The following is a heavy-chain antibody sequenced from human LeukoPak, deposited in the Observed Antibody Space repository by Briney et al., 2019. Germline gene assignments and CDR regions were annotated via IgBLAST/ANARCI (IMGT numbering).Heavy chain of an antibody. CDR2: INHSGST. V-gene: IGHV4-34*01. CDR3: ARGTAWYQLSRFDY. D-gene: IGHD2-2*01. Sequence: SETLSLTCAVYGGSFSGYYWSWIRQPPGKGLEWIGEINHSGSTKYNTSFKSRVTISVDTSRNQFSLKLSSVTAADTAVYYCARGTAWYQLSRFDYWGQGTLVTVSS. CDR1: GGSFSGYY. J-gene: IGHJ4*02.